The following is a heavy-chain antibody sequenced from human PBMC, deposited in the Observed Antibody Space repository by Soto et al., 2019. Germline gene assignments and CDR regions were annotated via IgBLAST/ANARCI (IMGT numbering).Heavy chain of an antibody. CDR3: ANQTNRDYIHALSPGDD. D-gene: IGHD2-8*01. J-gene: IGHJ4*02. CDR2: ISYDGSNK. CDR1: GFTFSIYG. V-gene: IGHV3-30*18. Sequence: GGSLRLSCEASGFTFSIYGMHWVRQAPRRGLERVAVISYDGSNKYYADSVKGRFTISRENSKSIVYLQMNSLRAEDTGVYYCANQTNRDYIHALSPGDDWGLGTLVTVAS.